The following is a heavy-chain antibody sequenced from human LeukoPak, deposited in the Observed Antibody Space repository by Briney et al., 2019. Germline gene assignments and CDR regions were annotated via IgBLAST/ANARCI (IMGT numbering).Heavy chain of an antibody. V-gene: IGHV4-38-2*02. CDR2: IYHSGST. J-gene: IGHJ5*02. CDR1: GYSISSGYY. D-gene: IGHD3-3*01. Sequence: SETLSLTCTVSGYSISSGYYWGWIRQPPGKGLEWIGSIYHSGSTYYNPSLKSRVTISVDTSKNQFSLKLSSVTAADTAVYYCARVLTIFGVVTRGWFDPWGQGTLVTVSS. CDR3: ARVLTIFGVVTRGWFDP.